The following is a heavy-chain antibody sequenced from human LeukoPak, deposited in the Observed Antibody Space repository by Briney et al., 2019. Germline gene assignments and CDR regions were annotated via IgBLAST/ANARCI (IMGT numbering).Heavy chain of an antibody. J-gene: IGHJ4*02. CDR1: GYTFTSYD. Sequence: ASVKVSCKASGYTFTSYDINWVRQATGQGLEWMGWMNPNSGNTGYAQKFQGRVTITRNTSISTAYMELSSLRSEDMALYYCTKDIGYTSGQGFDYWGQGTLVTVSS. V-gene: IGHV1-8*03. D-gene: IGHD6-19*01. CDR3: TKDIGYTSGQGFDY. CDR2: MNPNSGNT.